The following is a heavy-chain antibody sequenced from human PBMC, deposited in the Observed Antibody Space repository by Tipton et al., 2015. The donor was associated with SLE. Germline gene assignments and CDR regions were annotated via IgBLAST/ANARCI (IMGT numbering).Heavy chain of an antibody. J-gene: IGHJ3*02. Sequence: TLSLTCTVSGGSISSGHYWSWIRQPPGKALEWIGYIYYSGSTSYKSSLKNRITISVDTSKKQFSLKLTSVTAADTAVYYCARERDYGGNWDIWGQGTMVTVSS. CDR3: ARERDYGGNWDI. CDR1: GGSISSGHY. CDR2: IYYSGST. V-gene: IGHV4-31*03. D-gene: IGHD4-23*01.